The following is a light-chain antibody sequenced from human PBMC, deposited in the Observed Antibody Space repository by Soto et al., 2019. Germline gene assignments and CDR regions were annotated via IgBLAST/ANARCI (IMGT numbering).Light chain of an antibody. CDR2: GAS. J-gene: IGKJ1*01. CDR1: PSVTNF. CDR3: QQYHNWWT. Sequence: EIVMTQSPATLSLSPGERATLSSRASPSVTNFLAWYQQKPGQAPRLLIYGASTRATAIPARFSGSGSGTEFTPNISSLQSEDFAIYYCQQYHNWWTFGQGTK. V-gene: IGKV3-15*01.